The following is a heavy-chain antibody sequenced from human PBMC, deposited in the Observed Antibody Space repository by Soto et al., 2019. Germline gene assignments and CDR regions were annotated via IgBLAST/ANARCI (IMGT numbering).Heavy chain of an antibody. D-gene: IGHD4-17*01. V-gene: IGHV3-74*01. Sequence: EVQLVESGGGLVQPGGSLRLSCAASGFTFSSYWMHWVRQAPGKGLVWVSRINSDGSTTSYADSVKGRFTISGDNAKNTLYLQMNSLRAEDTAVYYCARVDYGAYYFDYWGQGTLVTVSS. CDR3: ARVDYGAYYFDY. CDR2: INSDGSTT. CDR1: GFTFSSYW. J-gene: IGHJ4*02.